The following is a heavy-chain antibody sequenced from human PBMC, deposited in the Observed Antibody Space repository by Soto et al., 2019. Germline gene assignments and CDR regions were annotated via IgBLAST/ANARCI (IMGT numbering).Heavy chain of an antibody. CDR3: ARDLGGSHDY. V-gene: IGHV3-74*01. CDR1: GFAFSTYW. J-gene: IGHJ4*02. CDR2: IKTDGSVT. Sequence: GGSLRLSCAASGFAFSTYWMHWVRQAPGKGLVWVSRIKTDGSVTTYADSVKGRFTISRDNAKNTLYLQMNTLRAEDTAVYYCARDLGGSHDYWGRGTLVTVSS. D-gene: IGHD3-16*01.